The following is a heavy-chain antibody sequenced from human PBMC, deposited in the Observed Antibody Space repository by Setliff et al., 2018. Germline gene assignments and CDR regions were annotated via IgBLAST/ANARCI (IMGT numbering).Heavy chain of an antibody. Sequence: SLRLSCAASGFTFNTYAMSWVRQPPGKGLEWVSSISDTALGIYYADSVRGRFTISRDNSKKTLYLQMNSLRAEDTAVYYCVKDVVGYSSTWPKRNYFDYWGQGTLVT. V-gene: IGHV3-23*01. CDR2: ISDTALGI. D-gene: IGHD6-13*01. CDR1: GFTFNTYA. CDR3: VKDVVGYSSTWPKRNYFDY. J-gene: IGHJ4*02.